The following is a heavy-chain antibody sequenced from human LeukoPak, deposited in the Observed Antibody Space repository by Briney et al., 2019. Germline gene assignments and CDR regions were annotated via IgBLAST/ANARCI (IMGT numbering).Heavy chain of an antibody. V-gene: IGHV3-23*01. CDR3: AKSVGSSWYLNWFDP. J-gene: IGHJ5*02. CDR1: GFTFSSYA. CDR2: ISGSGGST. Sequence: GSLRLSCAASGFTFSSYAMSWVRQAPGKGLEWVSAISGSGGSTYYADSVKGRFTISRDNSKNTLYLQMNSLRAEDTAVYYCAKSVGSSWYLNWFDPWGQGTLVTVSS. D-gene: IGHD6-13*01.